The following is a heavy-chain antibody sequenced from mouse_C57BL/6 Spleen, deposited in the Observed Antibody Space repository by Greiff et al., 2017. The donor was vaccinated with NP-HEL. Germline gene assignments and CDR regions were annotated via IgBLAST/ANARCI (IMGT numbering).Heavy chain of an antibody. J-gene: IGHJ4*01. CDR1: GFSLSTSGMG. CDR3: ARRSSTVVAPYYAMDY. D-gene: IGHD1-1*01. CDR2: IYWDDDK. V-gene: IGHV8-12*01. Sequence: QVTLKESGPGILQSSQTLSLTCSFSGFSLSTSGMGVSWIRQPSGKGLEWLAHIYWDDDKRYNPSLKSRLTISKDTSRNQVFLKITSVDTADTATYYCARRSSTVVAPYYAMDYWGQGTSVTVSS.